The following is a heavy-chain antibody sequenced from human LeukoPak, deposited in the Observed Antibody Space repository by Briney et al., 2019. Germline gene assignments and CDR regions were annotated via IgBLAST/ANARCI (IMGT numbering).Heavy chain of an antibody. CDR2: IYHSGST. D-gene: IGHD3-3*01. Sequence: SETLSLTCAVSGYSISSDNYWVWIRQPPGQGLEWTGGIYHSGSTYYNPSLKSRVTMSVDTSKNQFSLKLSSVTAADTAVYYCARGINYDFWSGYFHYYYMDVWGKGTTVTVSS. J-gene: IGHJ6*03. V-gene: IGHV4-38-2*01. CDR1: GYSISSDNY. CDR3: ARGINYDFWSGYFHYYYMDV.